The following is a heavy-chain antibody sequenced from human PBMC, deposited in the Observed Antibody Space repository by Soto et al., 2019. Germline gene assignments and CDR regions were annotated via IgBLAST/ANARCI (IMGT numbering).Heavy chain of an antibody. CDR1: GGSVSSGNYY. Sequence: SETLSLTCTVSGGSVSSGNYYWSWIRQPPGKGLEWIGFIYYTGSTSYNPSLKSRVTISMDTSKNQFSLKLTSVTAADTALYYCASALYCSGGSCSFDPWGQGTLVTVSS. CDR2: IYYTGST. D-gene: IGHD2-15*01. CDR3: ASALYCSGGSCSFDP. J-gene: IGHJ5*02. V-gene: IGHV4-61*01.